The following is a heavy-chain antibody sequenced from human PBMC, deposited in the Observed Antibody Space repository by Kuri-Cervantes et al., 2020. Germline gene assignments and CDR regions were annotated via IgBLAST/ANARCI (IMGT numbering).Heavy chain of an antibody. CDR3: ARRLPGPGAPFDS. Sequence: ESLKISCTVSGLTSSDAWMNWVRQPPGKGLEWIGYIYYSGSTNYNPSLKSRVTISVDTSKNQFSLKLSSVTAADTAVYYCARRLPGPGAPFDSWGQGTLVTVSS. V-gene: IGHV4-59*01. CDR2: IYYSGST. D-gene: IGHD1-1*01. CDR1: GLTSSDAW. J-gene: IGHJ4*02.